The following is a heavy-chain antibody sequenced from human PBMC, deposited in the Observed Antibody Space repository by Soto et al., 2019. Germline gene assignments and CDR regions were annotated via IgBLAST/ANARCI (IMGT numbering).Heavy chain of an antibody. J-gene: IGHJ5*02. Sequence: QIQLQESGPGLVKPSETLSLTCTVSGASVSDGYWSWIRQPPGKGLEWIGFMYFGGSFNYNPSIKRRVTPSVETPKNQFSMRVTSVTAADTAVYYCARSHYDSTGFAVDPWGQGTLVTVSS. CDR1: GASVSDGY. CDR2: MYFGGSF. D-gene: IGHD3-22*01. CDR3: ARSHYDSTGFAVDP. V-gene: IGHV4-59*02.